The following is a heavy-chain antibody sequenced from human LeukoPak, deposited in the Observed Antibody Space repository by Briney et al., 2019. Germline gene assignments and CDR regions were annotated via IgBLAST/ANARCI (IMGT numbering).Heavy chain of an antibody. V-gene: IGHV4-59*01. CDR1: GGSISSYY. CDR2: IYYSGST. Sequence: PSETLSLTCTVSGGSISSYYWSWIRQPPGKGLEWIGYIYYSGSTNYNPSLKSRVTISVDTSKNQFSLKLSSVTAADTAVYYCARAPWDITNLNDAFDIWGQGTMVTVSS. CDR3: ARAPWDITNLNDAFDI. D-gene: IGHD3-3*01. J-gene: IGHJ3*02.